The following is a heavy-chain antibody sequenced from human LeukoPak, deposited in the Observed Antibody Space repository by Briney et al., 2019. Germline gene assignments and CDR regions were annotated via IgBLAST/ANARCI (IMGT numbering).Heavy chain of an antibody. CDR3: ARSETVGRHLDY. J-gene: IGHJ4*02. CDR2: IYYSGST. CDR1: GGSISSYY. V-gene: IGHV4-59*01. Sequence: SETLSLTCTVSGGSISSYYWSWIWQPPGKGLEWIGYIYYSGSTNYNPSLKSRVTISVDTSKNQFSLKLSSVTAADTAVYYCARSETVGRHLDYWGQGTLVTVSS.